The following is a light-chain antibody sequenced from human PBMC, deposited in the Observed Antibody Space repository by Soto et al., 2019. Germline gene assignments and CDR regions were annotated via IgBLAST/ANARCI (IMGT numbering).Light chain of an antibody. J-gene: IGKJ4*01. Sequence: EIVMTQSPATLSVSPGERATLSCRASQSVSSNLAWYQQKPGQAPRLLIYGASTRATGIPARFSGSGSGTEFPLTISSLQSEDFAVYYCQQYNNWPPLTLGGGTKVDIK. CDR2: GAS. CDR1: QSVSSN. CDR3: QQYNNWPPLT. V-gene: IGKV3-15*01.